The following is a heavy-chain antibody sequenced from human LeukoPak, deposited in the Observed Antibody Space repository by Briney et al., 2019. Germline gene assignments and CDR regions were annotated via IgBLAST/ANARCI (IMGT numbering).Heavy chain of an antibody. V-gene: IGHV3-30*18. CDR3: AKDEVIDSSSLPNMD. J-gene: IGHJ4*02. CDR2: ISYDGSNK. CDR1: GFTFSSYG. D-gene: IGHD6-6*01. Sequence: GGSLRLSCAASGFTFSSYGMHWVRQAPGKGLEWVAVISYDGSNKYYADSVKGRFTISRDNSKNTLYLQMNSLRAEDTAVYYCAKDEVIDSSSLPNMDWGQGTLVTVSS.